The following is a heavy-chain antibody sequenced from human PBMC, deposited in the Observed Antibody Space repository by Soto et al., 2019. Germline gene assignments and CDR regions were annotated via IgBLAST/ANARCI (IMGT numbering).Heavy chain of an antibody. CDR2: IIPIFGTA. V-gene: IGHV1-69*12. J-gene: IGHJ6*02. D-gene: IGHD6-13*01. CDR1: GGTFSGYA. CDR3: ASLIAAAGPPHSPRYYYGMDV. Sequence: QVQLVQSGAEVKKPGSSVKVSCKASGGTFSGYAISWVRQARGQGLEWMGGIIPIFGTADYAQKFQGRVTITADESTSTAYMELSSLRSEDTAVYYCASLIAAAGPPHSPRYYYGMDVWGQGTTVTVSS.